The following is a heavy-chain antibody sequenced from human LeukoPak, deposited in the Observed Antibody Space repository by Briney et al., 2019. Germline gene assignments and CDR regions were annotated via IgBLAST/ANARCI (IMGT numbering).Heavy chain of an antibody. CDR3: ARDRDGYNYDAFDI. J-gene: IGHJ3*02. CDR1: GFTFSGYA. Sequence: GGSLRLSCAASGFTFSGYAMSWVRQTPGKGLEWVSSISGSTGSTYYADSVKGRFTISRDDSKNTVYVQMNSLRAEDTAVYYCARDRDGYNYDAFDIWGQGTMVTVSS. D-gene: IGHD5-24*01. CDR2: ISGSTGST. V-gene: IGHV3-23*01.